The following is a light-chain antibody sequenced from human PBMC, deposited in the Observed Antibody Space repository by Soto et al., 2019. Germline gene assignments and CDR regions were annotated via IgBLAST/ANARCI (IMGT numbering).Light chain of an antibody. CDR3: SSYTSSSTYD. V-gene: IGLV2-14*01. CDR2: DVS. CDR1: SSDVGSYNH. J-gene: IGLJ1*01. Sequence: QSALTQPASVSGSPGQSITISCTGTSSDVGSYNHVSWYQQLPGKAPKLMIYDVSNRPSGVSNRFSGSKSGTTASLTISGLQAEDEAHYYCSSYTSSSTYDFGTGTKLTVL.